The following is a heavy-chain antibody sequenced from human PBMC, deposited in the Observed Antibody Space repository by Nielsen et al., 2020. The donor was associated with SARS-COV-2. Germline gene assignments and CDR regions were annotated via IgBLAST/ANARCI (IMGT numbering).Heavy chain of an antibody. CDR1: GGSISSYY. J-gene: IGHJ5*02. V-gene: IGHV4-59*08. CDR2: IYYSGST. CDR3: ARHHSSGWYMRWFDP. D-gene: IGHD6-19*01. Sequence: SETLSLTCTLSGGSISSYYWSWIRQPPGKGLEWIGYIYYSGSTNYNPSLKSRVTISVDTSKNQFSLKLSSVTAADTAVYYCARHHSSGWYMRWFDPWGQGTLVTVSS.